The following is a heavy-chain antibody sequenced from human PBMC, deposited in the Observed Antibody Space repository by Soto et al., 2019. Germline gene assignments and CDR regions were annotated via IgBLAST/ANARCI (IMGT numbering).Heavy chain of an antibody. CDR3: AREECTSCFHAPGGDY. D-gene: IGHD2-2*01. V-gene: IGHV3-7*01. CDR1: GFTFSSYW. CDR2: IKQDGSEK. J-gene: IGHJ4*02. Sequence: EVQLVESGGGLVQPGGSLRLSCAASGFTFSSYWMSWVRQAPGKGLEWVANIKQDGSEKYYVDSVKGRFTISRDNAKNSLYLQMNSLRAEDTAVYYCAREECTSCFHAPGGDYWGQGTLVTVSS.